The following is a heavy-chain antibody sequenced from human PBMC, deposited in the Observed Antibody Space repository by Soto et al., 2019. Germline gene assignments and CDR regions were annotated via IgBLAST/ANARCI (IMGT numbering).Heavy chain of an antibody. V-gene: IGHV3-66*01. D-gene: IGHD3-3*01. J-gene: IGHJ4*02. CDR3: ARDTLGGAYDFCH. CDR2: ISSGGNT. CDR1: GLTVSNVY. Sequence: EVQLVESGGGLVQPGGSLRLSCAASGLTVSNVYMTWVRQAPGKGLEWVSVISSGGNTYYADSVKGRFTIFRDNSKNTLYLEMNSLRAGDTAVYYCARDTLGGAYDFCHGGQGTLVTVSS.